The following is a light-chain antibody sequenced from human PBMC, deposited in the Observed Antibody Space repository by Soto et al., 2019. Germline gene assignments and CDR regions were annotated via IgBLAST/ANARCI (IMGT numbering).Light chain of an antibody. V-gene: IGLV2-11*01. J-gene: IGLJ2*01. CDR1: SSDVGGYNY. CDR2: DVS. CDR3: CSYAGSYTPV. Sequence: QSALTQPRSVSGSPGQSVTISCTGTSSDVGGYNYVSWYQQHPGKAPKFMIYDVSKRPSGVPDRFSGSKSGNTASLTISGLQGEDEADYYCCSYAGSYTPVFGGGTKLTVL.